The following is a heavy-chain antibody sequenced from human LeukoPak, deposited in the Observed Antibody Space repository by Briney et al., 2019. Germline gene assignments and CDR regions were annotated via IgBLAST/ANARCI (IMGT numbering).Heavy chain of an antibody. Sequence: GGSLRLSCAASGFTFSSYGMHWVRQAPGKGLEWVAVIWYDGSNEYYADSVKGRFTISRDNSKNMLYLQMSGLRAEDTAVYSCVKGQILMDCWGQGALVTVSS. CDR2: IWYDGSNE. CDR1: GFTFSSYG. V-gene: IGHV3-33*08. CDR3: VKGQILMDC. J-gene: IGHJ4*02. D-gene: IGHD3-9*01.